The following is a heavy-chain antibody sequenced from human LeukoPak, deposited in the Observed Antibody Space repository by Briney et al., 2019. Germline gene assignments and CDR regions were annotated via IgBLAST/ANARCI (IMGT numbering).Heavy chain of an antibody. D-gene: IGHD6-13*01. Sequence: GGSLRLSCAASGFTFGDYAMSWFRQAPGKGLEWVSHIRSKAYGGTTEYAASVKGRFSISRDDSKSIAYLQMNGLKIEDTGVYYCTGNGGPGSSHFDYWGQGTLVTVSS. CDR3: TGNGGPGSSHFDY. J-gene: IGHJ4*02. CDR2: IRSKAYGGTT. CDR1: GFTFGDYA. V-gene: IGHV3-49*03.